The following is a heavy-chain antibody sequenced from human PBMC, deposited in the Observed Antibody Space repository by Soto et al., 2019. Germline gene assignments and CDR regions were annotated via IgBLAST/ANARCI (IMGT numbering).Heavy chain of an antibody. CDR2: ISGSGGAT. V-gene: IGHV3-23*01. J-gene: IGHJ6*03. CDR3: ATIGYCSGGSCTQYYYYYMDV. D-gene: IGHD2-15*01. Sequence: PGGSLRLSCAASGFTFSSYAMSWVRQAPGKGLEWVSAISGSGGATYYADSVKGRFTISRDNSKNTLYLQMSSLRAEDTAVYYCATIGYCSGGSCTQYYYYYMDVWGKGTTVTVSS. CDR1: GFTFSSYA.